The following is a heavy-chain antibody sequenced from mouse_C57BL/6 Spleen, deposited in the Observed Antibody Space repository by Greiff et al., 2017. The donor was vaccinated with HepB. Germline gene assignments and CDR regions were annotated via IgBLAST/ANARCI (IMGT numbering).Heavy chain of an antibody. CDR1: GFTFSDYG. V-gene: IGHV5-17*01. Sequence: VQLKESGGGLVKPGGSLKLSCAASGFTFSDYGMHWVRQAPEKGLEWVAYISSGSSTIYYADTVKGRFTISRDNAKNTLFLQMTSLRSEDTAMYYCANYYGSPYYAMDYWGQGTSVTVSS. CDR2: ISSGSSTI. D-gene: IGHD1-1*01. J-gene: IGHJ4*01. CDR3: ANYYGSPYYAMDY.